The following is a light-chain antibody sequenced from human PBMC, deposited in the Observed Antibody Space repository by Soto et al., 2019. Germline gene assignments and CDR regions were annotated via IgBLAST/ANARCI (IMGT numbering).Light chain of an antibody. CDR2: EVS. J-gene: IGLJ1*01. CDR3: SSYTTGSTVYV. Sequence: QSVLTQPASVSGSPGQSITISCTGSSNDIGAYKYVSWYQQYPGKAPKLIIFEVSNRPPGVSNRFSGSKSGNTASLTIAGLQAEDEADYHCSSYTTGSTVYVFGGGTKVTVL. V-gene: IGLV2-14*01. CDR1: SNDIGAYKY.